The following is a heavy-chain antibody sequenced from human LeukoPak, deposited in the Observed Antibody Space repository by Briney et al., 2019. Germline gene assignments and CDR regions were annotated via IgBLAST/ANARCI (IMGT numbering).Heavy chain of an antibody. Sequence: ASVTVSCKASGYTFTSYDINWVRQAPGQGLEWMGWMNPNSGNTDYAQKFQGRVTMTRNTSISTAYMELSSLRSEDTAAYYCFGYSNDRYYYYYGMDVWGQGTTVTVSS. D-gene: IGHD4-11*01. CDR3: FGYSNDRYYYYYGMDV. CDR2: MNPNSGNT. V-gene: IGHV1-8*01. CDR1: GYTFTSYD. J-gene: IGHJ6*02.